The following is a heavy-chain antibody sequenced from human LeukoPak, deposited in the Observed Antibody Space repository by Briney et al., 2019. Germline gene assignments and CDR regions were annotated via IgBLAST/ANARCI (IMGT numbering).Heavy chain of an antibody. V-gene: IGHV3-23*01. D-gene: IGHD5-18*01. CDR2: ITARSGA. CDR3: ATLAVDTAMGRRYYYGMDV. CDR1: GFIFSSHA. J-gene: IGHJ6*02. Sequence: PGGSLRLSCAASGFIFSSHAMSWVRQAPGKGLEWVSTITARSGADYTDSVKGRFVISRDNSKNTLFLQMSSLRAEDTAVYYCATLAVDTAMGRRYYYGMDVWGQGTTVTVSS.